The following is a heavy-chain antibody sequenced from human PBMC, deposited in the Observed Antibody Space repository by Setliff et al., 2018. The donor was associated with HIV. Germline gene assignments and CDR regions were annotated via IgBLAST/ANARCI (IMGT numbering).Heavy chain of an antibody. CDR1: ADIFNAYY. Sequence: EASVKVSCKASADIFNAYYIHWVRQAPGQGLEWMGWITPNGDDTNYPQKFEGRVTLTRDTSIATAYMELRSLTSDDTAVYYCARVADRNYDFWSAYEYWGHGTLVTVSS. J-gene: IGHJ4*01. D-gene: IGHD3-3*01. V-gene: IGHV1-2*02. CDR2: ITPNGDDT. CDR3: ARVADRNYDFWSAYEY.